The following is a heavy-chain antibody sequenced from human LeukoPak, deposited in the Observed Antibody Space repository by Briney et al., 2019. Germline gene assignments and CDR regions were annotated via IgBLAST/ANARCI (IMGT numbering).Heavy chain of an antibody. CDR1: GGTFSSYA. CDR2: IIPIFGTA. D-gene: IGHD3-22*01. Sequence: GASVKVSCKASGGTFSSYAISWVRQAPGQGLEWMGGIIPIFGTANYAQKFQGRVTITADESTSTAYMELSSLRSEDTAVYYCAVTGYDSSGYYFAPFDYWGQGTLVTVSS. CDR3: AVTGYDSSGYYFAPFDY. V-gene: IGHV1-69*13. J-gene: IGHJ4*02.